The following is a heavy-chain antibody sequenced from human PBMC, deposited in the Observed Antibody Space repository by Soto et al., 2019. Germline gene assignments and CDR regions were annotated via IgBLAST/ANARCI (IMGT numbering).Heavy chain of an antibody. J-gene: IGHJ4*02. CDR3: VRQAGGASTPVNDY. D-gene: IGHD2-15*01. CDR1: GYTFVAFD. CDR2: GNPDTGDK. Sequence: QVQLVQSGAEVKKPGASVKVSCKASGYTFVAFDIAWVRQASGQALECVGWGNPDTGDKDYKREFQGLLSMTMETSINTVYMELSIPTPDYTAMYFCVRQAGGASTPVNDYWGQGTLVTVSP. V-gene: IGHV1-8*01.